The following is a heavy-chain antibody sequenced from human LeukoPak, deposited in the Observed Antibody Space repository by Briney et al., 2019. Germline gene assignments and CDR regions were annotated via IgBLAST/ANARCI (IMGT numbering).Heavy chain of an antibody. J-gene: IGHJ5*02. D-gene: IGHD1-7*01. CDR3: MRGATDTTRWFDP. Sequence: GGSLRLSCAASGFTFNAYSMGWVRQAPGKGLEWVLIISRASESIFYADSVKGRFTISRDNAKNSLYLQMNGLRAEDTAAYYCMRGATDTTRWFDPWGQGTLVTVSS. CDR1: GFTFNAYS. CDR2: ISRASESI. V-gene: IGHV3-21*01.